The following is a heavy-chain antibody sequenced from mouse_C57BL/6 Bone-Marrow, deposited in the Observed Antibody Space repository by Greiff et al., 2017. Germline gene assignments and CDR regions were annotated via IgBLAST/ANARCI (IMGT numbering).Heavy chain of an antibody. CDR1: GYTFTSYW. CDR3: ARETSGDWFAY. CDR2: IDPSDSET. D-gene: IGHD1-3*01. V-gene: IGHV1-52*01. Sequence: QVQLKQPGAELVRPGSSVKLSCKASGYTFTSYWMHWVKQRPIQGLEWIGNIDPSDSETHYNQKFKDKATLTVDKSSSTAYMQLSSLTSEDSAVYDCARETSGDWFAYGGQGTRVTVSA. J-gene: IGHJ3*01.